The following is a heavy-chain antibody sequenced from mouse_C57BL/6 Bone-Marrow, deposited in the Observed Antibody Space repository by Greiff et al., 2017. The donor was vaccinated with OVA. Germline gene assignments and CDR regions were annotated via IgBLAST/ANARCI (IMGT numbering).Heavy chain of an antibody. D-gene: IGHD2-3*01. V-gene: IGHV1-53*01. Sequence: QVQLQHPGTELVKPGASVKLSCKASGYTFTSYWMHWVKQRPGQGLEWIGNINPSNGGTNYNEKFKSKATLTVDKSSSTAYMQLSSLTSEDSAVYYCARSGIYDGYLDYWGQGTTLTVSS. CDR3: ARSGIYDGYLDY. CDR2: INPSNGGT. CDR1: GYTFTSYW. J-gene: IGHJ2*01.